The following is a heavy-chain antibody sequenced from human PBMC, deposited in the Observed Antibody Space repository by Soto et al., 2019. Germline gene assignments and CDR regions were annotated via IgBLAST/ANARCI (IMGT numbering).Heavy chain of an antibody. V-gene: IGHV1-18*01. Sequence: QVQLVQSGAEVKKPGASVKVSCKASGYTFSSYAISWVRQAPGQGLEWMGWISGYNGNTNYAQKLQDRVTMTTDTSTSTAYMELRSLRFDDTAVYYCARERGPYSSGWYGVDYWGQRTLVTVSS. J-gene: IGHJ4*02. CDR3: ARERGPYSSGWYGVDY. CDR1: GYTFSSYA. CDR2: ISGYNGNT. D-gene: IGHD6-19*01.